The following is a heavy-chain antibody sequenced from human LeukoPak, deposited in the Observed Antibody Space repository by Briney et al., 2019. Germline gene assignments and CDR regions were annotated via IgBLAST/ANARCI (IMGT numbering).Heavy chain of an antibody. CDR3: ASLRSSSSQDY. V-gene: IGHV3-7*01. CDR2: IKQDGSEK. D-gene: IGHD6-6*01. Sequence: GGSLRLSCAASGFTFSSSWMSWVRQAPGKGLEWVANIKQDGSEKYYVDSVKGRFTISRDNAKNSLYLQMNSLGAEDTAVYYCASLRSSSSQDYWGQGTLVTVSS. J-gene: IGHJ4*02. CDR1: GFTFSSSW.